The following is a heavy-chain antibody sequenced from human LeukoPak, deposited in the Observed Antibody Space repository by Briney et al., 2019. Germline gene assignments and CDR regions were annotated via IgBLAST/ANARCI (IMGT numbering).Heavy chain of an antibody. Sequence: ASVKVSCKTSGYTFTDYGITWVRQAPGQGLEWMGWINPNTFDTKYAQKFQGSVTMTRDTSIATAYMELRRLTSDDTAVYYCARGLQSGTQRGYFDYWGQGTLVTVSS. V-gene: IGHV1-2*04. CDR1: GYTFTDYG. CDR3: ARGLQSGTQRGYFDY. J-gene: IGHJ4*02. D-gene: IGHD3-10*01. CDR2: INPNTFDT.